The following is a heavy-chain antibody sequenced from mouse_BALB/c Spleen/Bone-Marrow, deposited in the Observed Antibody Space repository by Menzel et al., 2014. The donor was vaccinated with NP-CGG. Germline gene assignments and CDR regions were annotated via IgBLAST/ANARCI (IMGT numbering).Heavy chain of an antibody. CDR3: ASRGDYSYSMGY. CDR2: IYPGDGDT. Sequence: VQLQQSGAELVRPGSSVKISCKASGYAFXNYWMNWTKQRPGQGLEWIGQIYPGDGDTNYNGEFKGKATLTADKSSNTAYMQLSSLTSEDSAVYFCASRGDYSYSMGYWGQGTSVTVSS. V-gene: IGHV1-80*01. J-gene: IGHJ4*01. D-gene: IGHD1-1*01. CDR1: GYAFXNYW.